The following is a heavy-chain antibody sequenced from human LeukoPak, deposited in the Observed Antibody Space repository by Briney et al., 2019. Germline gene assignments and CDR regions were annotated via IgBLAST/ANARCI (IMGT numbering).Heavy chain of an antibody. CDR3: AGKRNGYGGKEAWYYYMDV. V-gene: IGHV4-39*07. D-gene: IGHD1-26*01. CDR2: IYYSGST. Sequence: SETLSLTCSVSGGSISSSSSYWGWIRQPPGKGLEWIGSIYYSGSTYYNPSLKSRVTISVDTSKNQFSLKLSSVTAADTAVYYCAGKRNGYGGKEAWYYYMDVWGKGTTVTVSS. CDR1: GGSISSSSSY. J-gene: IGHJ6*03.